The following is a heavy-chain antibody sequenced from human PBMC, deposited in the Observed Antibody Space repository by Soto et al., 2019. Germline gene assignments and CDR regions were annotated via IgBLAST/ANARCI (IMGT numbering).Heavy chain of an antibody. CDR3: ARLRFWGDFLCGYYTSYSDYYMDV. J-gene: IGHJ6*03. CDR2: INHSGST. D-gene: IGHD3-3*01. V-gene: IGHV4-34*01. Sequence: PSETLSLTCAVYGGSFSGYYWSWIRQPPGKGLEWIGEINHSGSTNYNPSLKSRVTISVDTSKNQFSLKLSSVTAADTAVYYCARLRFWGDFLCGYYTSYSDYYMDVWGKVDAVTVSS. CDR1: GGSFSGYY.